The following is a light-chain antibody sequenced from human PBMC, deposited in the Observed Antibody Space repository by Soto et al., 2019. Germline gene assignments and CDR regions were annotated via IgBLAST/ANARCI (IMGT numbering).Light chain of an antibody. V-gene: IGKV1-27*01. Sequence: DIQMTQSPSSLSASVGDRVTLTCRASQDISQYLAGSQQRPGKVPKLLIYYASTLQSGVPSRFSCSGSGTEFTLTISSLQPEDVETYYCLKDTKDAPGTFGQGTKVEI. CDR2: YAS. CDR1: QDISQY. CDR3: LKDTKDAPGT. J-gene: IGKJ1*01.